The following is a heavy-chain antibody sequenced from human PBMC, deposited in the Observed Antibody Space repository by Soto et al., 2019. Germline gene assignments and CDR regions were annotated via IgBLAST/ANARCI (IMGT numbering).Heavy chain of an antibody. CDR3: ARRFSTGAGIFHFDY. J-gene: IGHJ4*01. V-gene: IGHV4-59*04. CDR2: IYYSGST. Sequence: SETLSLTCTVSGGSISSYYWSWIRQPPGKGLEWIGYIYYSGSTYYNPSLKSRVTISVDTSNNQFSLKLSSVTATDTAVYYCARRFSTGAGIFHFDYWGQGTLVTVSS. D-gene: IGHD6-19*01. CDR1: GGSISSYY.